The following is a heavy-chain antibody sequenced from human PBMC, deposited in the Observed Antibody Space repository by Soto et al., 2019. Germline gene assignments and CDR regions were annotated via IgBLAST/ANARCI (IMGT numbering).Heavy chain of an antibody. CDR2: ISSSSSYI. V-gene: IGHV3-21*01. Sequence: ARSMRLSWAPSGFTFSSYSMNWVRQAPGKGLEWVSSISSSSSYIYYADSVKGRLTISRDNDKNSLYLQMNSLRADYTAVYYCARVGGIPARDRIFDFWGQGTLVTVSS. D-gene: IGHD6-6*01. CDR1: GFTFSSYS. CDR3: ARVGGIPARDRIFDF. J-gene: IGHJ4*02.